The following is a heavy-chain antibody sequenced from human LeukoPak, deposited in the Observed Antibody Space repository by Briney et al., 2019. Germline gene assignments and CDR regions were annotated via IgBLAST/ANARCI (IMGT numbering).Heavy chain of an antibody. D-gene: IGHD1-26*01. Sequence: GGSLRLSCAASGFTFRTYCMSWVRQAPGKGLEWVANIMQDGNEKYYVDSVKGGFTISRDNTKNSLYLQLNSVRVEDTAVYYCASRIVGTPDYFDYWGQGTLVTVSS. V-gene: IGHV3-7*01. CDR3: ASRIVGTPDYFDY. CDR1: GFTFRTYC. J-gene: IGHJ4*02. CDR2: IMQDGNEK.